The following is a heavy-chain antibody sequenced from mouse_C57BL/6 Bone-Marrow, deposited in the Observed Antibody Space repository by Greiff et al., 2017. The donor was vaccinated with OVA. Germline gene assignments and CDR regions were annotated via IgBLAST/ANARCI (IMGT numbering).Heavy chain of an antibody. CDR2: IHPNSGST. CDR3: ASQGYAMDY. Sequence: VKLVESGAELVKPGASVKLSCKASGYTFTSYWMHWVKQRPGQGLEWIGMIHPNSGSTNYNEKFKSKATLTVDKSSSTAYMQLSSLTSEDSAVYYCASQGYAMDYWGQGTSVTVSS. CDR1: GYTFTSYW. V-gene: IGHV1-64*01. J-gene: IGHJ4*01.